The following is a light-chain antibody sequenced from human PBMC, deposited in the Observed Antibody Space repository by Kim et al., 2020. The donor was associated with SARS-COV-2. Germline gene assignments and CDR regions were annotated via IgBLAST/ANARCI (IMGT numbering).Light chain of an antibody. CDR1: SGDVGGYNF. CDR2: DVT. Sequence: GQSTTISSTGSSGDVGGYNFVSWYQQHPGKATKIMIYDVTSRPSGVSNRFSGSKSGNTASLTISGLQAEDEADYYCSSYTSSSTLVFGGGTQLTVL. J-gene: IGLJ2*01. V-gene: IGLV2-14*03. CDR3: SSYTSSSTLV.